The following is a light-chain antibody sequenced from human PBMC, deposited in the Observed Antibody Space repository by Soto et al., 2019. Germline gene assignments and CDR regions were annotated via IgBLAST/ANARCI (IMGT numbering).Light chain of an antibody. CDR2: GAS. J-gene: IGKJ5*01. Sequence: EILLTQSPYSLSVCAVEIASLSCRASQTVSSNYLAWCQQRPGQAPRLLIYGASTRAAGIPDRFSGSGSGTDFTLTITRLEPQDSAVYFCQQYTGPPTTCGQGTRLEIK. CDR1: QTVSSNY. V-gene: IGKV3-20*01. CDR3: QQYTGPPTT.